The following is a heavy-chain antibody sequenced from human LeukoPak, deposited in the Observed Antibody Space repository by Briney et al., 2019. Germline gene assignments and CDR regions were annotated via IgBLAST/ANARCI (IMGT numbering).Heavy chain of an antibody. J-gene: IGHJ4*02. D-gene: IGHD3-22*01. Sequence: GASVKVSCKASGYTFTSNGISWVRQAPGQGLEWMGWISAYNGNTNYAQKLQGRVTMTTDTSTSTAYMELRSLRSDDTAVYYCARDFVHYGSSGYSAYWGQGTLVTVSS. CDR1: GYTFTSNG. CDR2: ISAYNGNT. V-gene: IGHV1-18*01. CDR3: ARDFVHYGSSGYSAY.